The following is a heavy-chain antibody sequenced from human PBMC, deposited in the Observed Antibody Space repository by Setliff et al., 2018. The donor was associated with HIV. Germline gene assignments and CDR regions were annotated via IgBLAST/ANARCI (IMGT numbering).Heavy chain of an antibody. V-gene: IGHV4-4*08. J-gene: IGHJ5*02. CDR3: AKRTFGSGRLDP. CDR1: GGSMSTYY. D-gene: IGHD3-16*01. Sequence: PSETLSLTCTVSGGSMSTYYWSWIRQPPGKGLEWIGYIYTSGSTNYNPSLRSRVTISVDTSKNHFSLRLSSVTAADTAVYYCAKRTFGSGRLDPWGQGTLVTVSS. CDR2: IYTSGST.